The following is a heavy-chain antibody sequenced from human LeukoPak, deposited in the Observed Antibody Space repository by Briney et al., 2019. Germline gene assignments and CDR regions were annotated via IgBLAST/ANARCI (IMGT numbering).Heavy chain of an antibody. J-gene: IGHJ3*02. Sequence: GGSLRLSCAASGFTFSSYGMHWVRQAPGKGLEWVSVISYDGSNKYYADSVKGQFTISRDNSKNTLYLQRNSLRAEDTAVYYCAKDPGLLWFGEYAFDIWGQGKMVTVSS. D-gene: IGHD3-10*01. CDR3: AKDPGLLWFGEYAFDI. V-gene: IGHV3-30*18. CDR1: GFTFSSYG. CDR2: ISYDGSNK.